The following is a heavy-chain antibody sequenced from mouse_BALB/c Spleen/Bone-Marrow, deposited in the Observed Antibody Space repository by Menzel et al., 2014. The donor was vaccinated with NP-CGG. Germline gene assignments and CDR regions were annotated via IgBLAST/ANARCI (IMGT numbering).Heavy chain of an antibody. CDR1: GYSIXSGYS. D-gene: IGHD1-1*01. J-gene: IGHJ3*01. CDR2: IHYSGST. V-gene: IGHV3-1*02. CDR3: ARDYYGWFAY. Sequence: EVKLQESGPHLVKPSQSLSLTCTVTGYSIXSGYSCHWIRQFPGNTLEWMGYIHYSGSTNYNPSLKSRISITRDTSKNQFFLQLNSVTTEDTATYYCARDYYGWFAYWGQGTLVTVSA.